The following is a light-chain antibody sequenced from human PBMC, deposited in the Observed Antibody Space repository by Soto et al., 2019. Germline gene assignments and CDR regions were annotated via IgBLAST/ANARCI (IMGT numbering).Light chain of an antibody. CDR3: LQTHSLPVA. CDR1: QTIGSH. CDR2: GAS. Sequence: IQVTQSPSSLSASVGDRVTITCRASQTIGSHLNWSQQKPGTAPKLLIYGASSLHGGVPSRFSGFGSGTDFTLTISTLRPEDFATYYCLQTHSLPVAFGGGTKV. V-gene: IGKV1-39*01. J-gene: IGKJ4*01.